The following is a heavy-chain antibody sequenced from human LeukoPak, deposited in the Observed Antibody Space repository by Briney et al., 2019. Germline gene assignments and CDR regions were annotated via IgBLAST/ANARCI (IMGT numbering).Heavy chain of an antibody. CDR2: ISWNSATI. D-gene: IGHD3-16*01. V-gene: IGHV3-9*01. CDR1: GFTFDDYA. J-gene: IGHJ3*01. Sequence: GGSLRLSCAASGFTFDDYAMHWVRQVPGEVLEWVSKISWNSATIIYADSVKGRFTISRDNARNSLHLQMNSLRAEDTALYYCVKDSAEMMTFGGLIVRHGAFDVWGQGAMVTVSS. CDR3: VKDSAEMMTFGGLIVRHGAFDV.